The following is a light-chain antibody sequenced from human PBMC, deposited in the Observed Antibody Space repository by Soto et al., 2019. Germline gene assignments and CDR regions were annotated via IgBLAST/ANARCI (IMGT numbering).Light chain of an antibody. CDR3: QQYNSYSPLT. J-gene: IGKJ4*01. CDR1: QSISSW. CDR2: DAS. Sequence: DIQMTQSPSTLSASVGDRVTITCRASQSISSWLAWYQQKPGKAPKLLIFDASSLESGVPSRFSGSGSGAEFTLTISSLQPDDSATYYYQQYNSYSPLTFGGGTKVDIK. V-gene: IGKV1-5*01.